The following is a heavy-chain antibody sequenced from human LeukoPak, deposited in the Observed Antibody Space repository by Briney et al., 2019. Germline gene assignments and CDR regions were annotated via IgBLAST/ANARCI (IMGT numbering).Heavy chain of an antibody. CDR3: VKISAAGNFFDQ. Sequence: SETLSLTCTVSGGSISSYYWSCIRQPPGEGLEWIGYTHYSGSTSYNPSLKSRVIISVDTSKNQFSLQLSFVTVADTAVYYCVKISAAGNFFDQWGQGTLVTVSS. CDR1: GGSISSYY. D-gene: IGHD6-13*01. V-gene: IGHV4-59*01. CDR2: THYSGST. J-gene: IGHJ4*02.